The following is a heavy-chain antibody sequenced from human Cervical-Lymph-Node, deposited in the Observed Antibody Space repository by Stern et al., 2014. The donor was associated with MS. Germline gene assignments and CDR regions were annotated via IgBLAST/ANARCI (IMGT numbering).Heavy chain of an antibody. CDR1: GFSLSSRAVG. CDR3: AHFGIGYNFFDF. D-gene: IGHD3-22*01. J-gene: IGHJ4*02. Sequence: QESGPTLVKPTQTLTLTCTCSGFSLSSRAVGVGWFRQSPGKAPEWLALIHWNDDKRYSPSLKTRLAITQDTSRNQVVLTVTNMDPVDTAAYYCAHFGIGYNFFDFWGQGILVTVSS. V-gene: IGHV2-5*01. CDR2: IHWNDDK.